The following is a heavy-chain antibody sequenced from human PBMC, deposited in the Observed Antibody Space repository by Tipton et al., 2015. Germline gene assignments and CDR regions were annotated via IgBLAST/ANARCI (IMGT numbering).Heavy chain of an antibody. Sequence: TLSLTCAVYGGSFSGYYWSWIRQPPGKGLEWIGEMNHSGNSNYNPSLKSRVTISVDTSKNQFSLKLSSVTAADTAVYSRARAPKYSSSSRYFDYWGQGTLVTVSS. J-gene: IGHJ4*02. D-gene: IGHD6-6*01. CDR2: MNHSGNS. CDR3: ARAPKYSSSSRYFDY. CDR1: GGSFSGYY. V-gene: IGHV4-34*01.